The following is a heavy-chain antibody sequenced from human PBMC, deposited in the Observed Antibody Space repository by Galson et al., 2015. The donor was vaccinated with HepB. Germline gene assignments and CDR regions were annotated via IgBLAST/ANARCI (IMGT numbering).Heavy chain of an antibody. CDR2: IFYSGTT. J-gene: IGHJ3*02. CDR1: GDSISTHY. V-gene: IGHV4-59*11. CDR3: ASFTGGAFDI. Sequence: SETLSLTCTVSGDSISTHYWNWIRQPPGKGLEWIGNIFYSGTTYYNPSLKSRVTISVDTSLNQFSLRLSSVTAADTAVYYCASFTGGAFDIWGQGTMVTVSS. D-gene: IGHD1-14*01.